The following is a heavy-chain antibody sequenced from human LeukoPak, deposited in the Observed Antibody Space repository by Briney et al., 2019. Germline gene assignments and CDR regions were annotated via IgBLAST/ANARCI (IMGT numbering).Heavy chain of an antibody. Sequence: PGGSLRLSCAASGFTFSDYYMSWIRQAPGKGLEWVSYSSSSSSNRNYADSVKGRFTISRDNAKNSLDLQMNSLRAEDTAVYYCARAQYYLDSWGQGTLVTVSS. CDR2: SSSSSSNR. CDR3: ARAQYYLDS. CDR1: GFTFSDYY. V-gene: IGHV3-11*06. J-gene: IGHJ4*02.